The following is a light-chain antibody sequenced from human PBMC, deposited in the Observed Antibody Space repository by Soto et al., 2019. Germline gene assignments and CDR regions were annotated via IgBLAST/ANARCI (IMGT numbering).Light chain of an antibody. CDR2: DVS. V-gene: IGLV2-14*03. J-gene: IGLJ1*01. CDR3: SSYTTSNTRQIV. CDR1: SSDVGGYNY. Sequence: QTVLTQPAPLSGSPGQLITNSLTGTSSDVGGYNYVSWYQHHPGKAPKLMIYDVSNRPSGVSNRFSGSKSGNTASLTISGLQPEDEADYYCSSYTTSNTRQIVFGTGTKVTVL.